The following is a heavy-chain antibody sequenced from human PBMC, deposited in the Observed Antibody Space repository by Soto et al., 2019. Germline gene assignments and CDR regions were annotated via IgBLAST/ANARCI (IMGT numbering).Heavy chain of an antibody. D-gene: IGHD2-15*01. CDR2: IYYSGST. CDR3: ARSADIVVVVAAPFFDY. J-gene: IGHJ4*02. CDR1: GGSISSGDYY. Sequence: PSETLSLTXTVSGGSISSGDYYWSWIRQPPGKGLEWIGYIYYSGSTYYNPSLKSRVTISVDTSKNQFSLKLSSVTAADTAVYYCARSADIVVVVAAPFFDYWGQGTLVTVSS. V-gene: IGHV4-30-4*01.